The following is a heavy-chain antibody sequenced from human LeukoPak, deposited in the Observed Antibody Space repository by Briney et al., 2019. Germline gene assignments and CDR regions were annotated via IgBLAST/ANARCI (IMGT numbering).Heavy chain of an antibody. Sequence: GGSLRLSCTASGFTFGDYAMSWFRQAPGKGLEWVGFIRSKAYAGTTEYAASVKGRFTISRDDSKSIAYLQMNSLKTEDTAVYYCTRGIGSGSYPNWFDPWGQGTLVTVSS. D-gene: IGHD3-10*01. CDR3: TRGIGSGSYPNWFDP. J-gene: IGHJ5*02. CDR2: IRSKAYAGTT. CDR1: GFTFGDYA. V-gene: IGHV3-49*03.